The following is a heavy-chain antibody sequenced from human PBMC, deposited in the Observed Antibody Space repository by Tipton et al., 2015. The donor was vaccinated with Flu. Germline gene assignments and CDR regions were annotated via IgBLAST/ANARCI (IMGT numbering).Heavy chain of an antibody. V-gene: IGHV4-39*07. J-gene: IGHJ4*02. CDR1: GGSINNDNY. D-gene: IGHD2-15*01. CDR3: TRQVEAATRSSS. CDR2: VHYRGTQ. Sequence: TLSLTCNVSGGSINNDNYWAWLRQPPGKGLEWIGSVHYRGTQYHSPSLKSRVTISLDTSKNQFSLKMKSVTVADTAVYYCTRQVEAATRSSSWGQGTLVTVSS.